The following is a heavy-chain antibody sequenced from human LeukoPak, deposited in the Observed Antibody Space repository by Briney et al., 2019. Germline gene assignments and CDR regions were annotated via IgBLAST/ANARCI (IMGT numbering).Heavy chain of an antibody. V-gene: IGHV3-30*02. J-gene: IGHJ4*02. D-gene: IGHD6-19*01. CDR2: IRYDGSNK. CDR3: AKGGGVAVDY. Sequence: PGGSLRLSCAASGFTFSSYGMHWVRQAPGKGLEWVAFIRYDGSNKYYADSVKGRFTISRDNSKNTLYLQMNSMRAEDTAVYYCAKGGGVAVDYWGQGTLVTVSS. CDR1: GFTFSSYG.